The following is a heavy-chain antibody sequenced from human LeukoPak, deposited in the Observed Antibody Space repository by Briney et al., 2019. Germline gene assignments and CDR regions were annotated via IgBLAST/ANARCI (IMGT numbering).Heavy chain of an antibody. CDR2: IYHSGST. Sequence: PSGTLSLTCAVSGGSISSSNWWSWVRQPPGKGLEWIGEIYHSGSTNYNPSLKSRVTISVDKSKNQFSLKLSSVTAADTAVYYCAGDRGGDSGSHFDYWGQGTLVTVSS. J-gene: IGHJ4*02. CDR1: GGSISSSNW. CDR3: AGDRGGDSGSHFDY. D-gene: IGHD1-26*01. V-gene: IGHV4-4*02.